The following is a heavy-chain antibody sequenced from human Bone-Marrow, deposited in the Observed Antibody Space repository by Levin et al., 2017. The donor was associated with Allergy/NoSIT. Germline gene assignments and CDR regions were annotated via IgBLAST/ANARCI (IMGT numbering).Heavy chain of an antibody. CDR2: IKQDGSER. CDR3: ARNLPTLTTNNYYFYYYMDV. Sequence: GGSLRLSCETSGFSFGVYWMTWVRQAPGKGLEWVANIKQDGSERYFVESVKGRFTISRDNARNSLFLQMNSLKAEDTAVYYCARNLPTLTTNNYYFYYYMDVWGRGTTVTVSS. CDR1: GFSFGVYW. V-gene: IGHV3-7*01. D-gene: IGHD4-11*01. J-gene: IGHJ6*03.